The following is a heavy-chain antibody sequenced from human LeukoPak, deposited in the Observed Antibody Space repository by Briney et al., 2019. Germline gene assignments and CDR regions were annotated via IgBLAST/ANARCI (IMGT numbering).Heavy chain of an antibody. J-gene: IGHJ4*02. CDR2: IYSGGST. D-gene: IGHD3-10*01. CDR1: GFTVSSND. Sequence: GGSLRLSCAASGFTVSSNDMSWVRQAPGKGLECISVIYSGGSTDYADSVKGRLTISRDNSKNTLYLQMNSLRAEDTAVYYCAKGKNTGSYLSHVDYWGQGTLVTVSS. V-gene: IGHV3-53*01. CDR3: AKGKNTGSYLSHVDY.